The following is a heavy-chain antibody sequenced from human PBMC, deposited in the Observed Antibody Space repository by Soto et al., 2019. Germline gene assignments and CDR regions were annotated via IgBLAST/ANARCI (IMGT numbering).Heavy chain of an antibody. CDR1: GYSFTSYW. J-gene: IGHJ6*02. V-gene: IGHV5-10-1*01. Sequence: PGESLKISCKGSGYSFTSYWISWVRQMPGKGLEWMGRIDPSDSYTNYSPSFQGHVTISADKSISTAYLQWSNLKASDTAMYYCARSGNPPYYYYGMYVWGQGTTVTVSS. CDR3: ARSGNPPYYYYGMYV. CDR2: IDPSDSYT.